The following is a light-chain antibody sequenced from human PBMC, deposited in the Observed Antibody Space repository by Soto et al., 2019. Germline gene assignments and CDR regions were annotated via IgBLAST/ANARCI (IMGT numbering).Light chain of an antibody. J-gene: IGKJ4*01. CDR3: QQYGSSPA. CDR2: GAS. CDR1: QSVTSSY. V-gene: IGKV3-20*01. Sequence: EIVLTQSPGTLSLSPGERATLSCRASQSVTSSYLAWYQQKPGQAPRLLIYGASSRATGIPDRFSGSGSGTDFTLTISRLEREDFAVYYCQQYGSSPAFGGGTKGEMK.